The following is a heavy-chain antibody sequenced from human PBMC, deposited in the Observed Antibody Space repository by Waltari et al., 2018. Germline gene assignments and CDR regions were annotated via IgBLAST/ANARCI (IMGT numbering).Heavy chain of an antibody. CDR2: IYYSGST. CDR3: ARSLLYADYGVPAYYFDY. J-gene: IGHJ4*02. V-gene: IGHV4-59*01. D-gene: IGHD4-17*01. CDR1: GGSISNYF. Sequence: QVQLQESGPGLVKPSETLSLTCTVSGGSISNYFWSWIRQPPGKGLEWIGYIYYSGSTNYNPSLKSRVTISVDTSKSQFSLKLSSVTAADTAVYYCARSLLYADYGVPAYYFDYWGQGTLVTVSS.